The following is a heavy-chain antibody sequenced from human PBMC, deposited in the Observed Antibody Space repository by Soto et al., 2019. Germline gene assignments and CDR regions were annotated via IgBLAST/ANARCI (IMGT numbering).Heavy chain of an antibody. Sequence: GGSLRLSCAASGFTFSSYAMSWVRQAPGKGLEWVSAISGSGGSTYYADSVKGRFTISRDNSKNTLYLQMNSLRAEDTAVYYCAKPREGASFITMVRGVQDAFDIWGQGTMVTVSS. J-gene: IGHJ3*02. CDR3: AKPREGASFITMVRGVQDAFDI. CDR1: GFTFSSYA. V-gene: IGHV3-23*01. CDR2: ISGSGGST. D-gene: IGHD3-10*01.